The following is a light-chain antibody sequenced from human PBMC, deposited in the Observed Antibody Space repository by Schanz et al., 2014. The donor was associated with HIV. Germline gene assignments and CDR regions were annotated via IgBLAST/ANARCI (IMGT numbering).Light chain of an antibody. CDR1: RGDVGDHNY. Sequence: QSVLTQPASVSGSPGQSITISCTGVRGDVGDHNYVSWYKQQPGKAPKLLLYDVTSRPSGISPRFSGSKSGNTASLTISGLQADDEADYFCSSYTVASTCWFGGGTKRTVL. CDR3: SSYTVASTCW. J-gene: IGLJ3*02. CDR2: DVT. V-gene: IGLV2-14*03.